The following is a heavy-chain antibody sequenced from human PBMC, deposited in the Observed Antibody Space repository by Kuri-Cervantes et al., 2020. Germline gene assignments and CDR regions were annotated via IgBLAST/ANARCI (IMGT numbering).Heavy chain of an antibody. V-gene: IGHV3-30*03. D-gene: IGHD3-16*01. CDR1: GFTFSSYG. CDR3: ARLDYLNYYGMDV. CDR2: ISYDGSNK. Sequence: SCAASGFTFSSYGMHWVRQAPGKGLEWVAVISYDGSNKYYADSVNVRFTISRDNYKNTLYPQMNSLRAEDTAVYYCARLDYLNYYGMDVWGQGTMVTVSS. J-gene: IGHJ6*02.